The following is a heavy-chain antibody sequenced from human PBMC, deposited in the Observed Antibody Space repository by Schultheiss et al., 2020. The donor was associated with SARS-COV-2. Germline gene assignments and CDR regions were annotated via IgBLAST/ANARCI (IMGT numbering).Heavy chain of an antibody. D-gene: IGHD3-3*01. J-gene: IGHJ4*02. CDR2: ISYDGSNK. CDR3: ARDWNYFDY. Sequence: GESLKISCAASGFTFSSYGMHWVRQAPGKGLEWVAIISYDGSNKYYADSVKGRFTISRDNSKNTLYLQMNSLRAEDTAVYYCARDWNYFDYWGQGTLVTVSS. V-gene: IGHV3-30*03. CDR1: GFTFSSYG.